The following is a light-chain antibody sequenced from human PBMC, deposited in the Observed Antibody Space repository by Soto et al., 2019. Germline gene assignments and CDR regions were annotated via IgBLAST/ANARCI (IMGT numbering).Light chain of an antibody. Sequence: QAVVTQPASVSGSPGQSITISCTGTSSDVGGYNFVSWYQQHPGKAPKLMIYEVSNRPSGVSNRFSGSKSGNTASLTISGLRAEDEADYYCRSYTTSSTVVFGGGTKVTVL. CDR1: SSDVGGYNF. CDR2: EVS. V-gene: IGLV2-14*01. J-gene: IGLJ2*01. CDR3: RSYTTSSTVV.